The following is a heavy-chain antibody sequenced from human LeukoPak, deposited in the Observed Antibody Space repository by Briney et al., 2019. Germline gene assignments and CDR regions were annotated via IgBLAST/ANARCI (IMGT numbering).Heavy chain of an antibody. Sequence: GGSLRLSCAASGFTLSIYSMSWVRQAPGKGLEGVSTITTDIAYMYHADSVKGRFSISRDNSKNSLYLQMNSLRAEDTAVYYCAGDSSGWSRNYWGQGTLVTVSS. V-gene: IGHV3-21*01. CDR3: AGDSSGWSRNY. CDR2: ITTDIAYM. D-gene: IGHD6-19*01. CDR1: GFTLSIYS. J-gene: IGHJ4*02.